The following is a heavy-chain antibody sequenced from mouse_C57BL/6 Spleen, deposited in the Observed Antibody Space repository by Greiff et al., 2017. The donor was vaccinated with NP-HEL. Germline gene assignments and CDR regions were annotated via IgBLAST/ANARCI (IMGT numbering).Heavy chain of an antibody. Sequence: VQLQQSGGDLVKPGGSLKLSCAASGFTFSSYGMSWVRQTPDKRLEWVATISSGGSYTYYPDSVKGRFTISRDNAKNTLYLQMSSLKSEDTAMYYCARPDYYGSSYFDVWGTGTTVTVSS. CDR3: ARPDYYGSSYFDV. V-gene: IGHV5-6*01. J-gene: IGHJ1*03. D-gene: IGHD1-1*01. CDR2: ISSGGSYT. CDR1: GFTFSSYG.